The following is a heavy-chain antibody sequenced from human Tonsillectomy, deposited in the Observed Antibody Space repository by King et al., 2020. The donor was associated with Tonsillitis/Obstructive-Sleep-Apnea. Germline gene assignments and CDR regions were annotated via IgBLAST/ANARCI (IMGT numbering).Heavy chain of an antibody. CDR1: GGSFSGYY. CDR3: ARDYTSSPYYYYYMDV. V-gene: IGHV4-34*01. Sequence: VQLQQWGAGLLKPSGTLSLTCAVYGGSFSGYYWSWIRQPPGKGLEWIGEINHSGSTNYNPSLKSRVTISVDTSKNQFSLDLSSVTAADTAVYYCARDYTSSPYYYYYMDVWGKGTPVTVSS. J-gene: IGHJ6*03. D-gene: IGHD6-6*01. CDR2: INHSGST.